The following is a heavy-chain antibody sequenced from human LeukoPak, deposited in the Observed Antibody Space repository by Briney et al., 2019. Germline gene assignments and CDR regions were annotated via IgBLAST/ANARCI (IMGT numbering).Heavy chain of an antibody. D-gene: IGHD6-19*01. CDR1: GGSISTYY. J-gene: IGHJ4*02. Sequence: SETLSLTCTVYGGSISTYYWSWIRQPPGKGLEWIGYIYNSIYNSGSTNYNPSLKSRVTISVDTSKNQFSLKLSSVTAADTAVYYCARAVMPLIAVAGYFDYWGQGTLVTVSS. CDR2: IYNSIYNSGST. CDR3: ARAVMPLIAVAGYFDY. V-gene: IGHV4-59*08.